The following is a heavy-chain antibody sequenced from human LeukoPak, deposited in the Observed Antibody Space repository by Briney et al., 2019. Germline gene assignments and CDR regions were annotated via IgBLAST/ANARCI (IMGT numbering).Heavy chain of an antibody. D-gene: IGHD3-22*01. J-gene: IGHJ4*02. CDR2: IIPILGIA. CDR1: GGTFSSYA. Sequence: GASVKVSCKASGGTFSSYAISWVRQAPGQGLEWMGRIIPILGIANYAQKLQGRVTMTTDTSTSTAYMELRSLRSDDTAVYYCARDRAGNYYDSSGYYYVAPCDYWGQGTLVTVSS. CDR3: ARDRAGNYYDSSGYYYVAPCDY. V-gene: IGHV1-69*04.